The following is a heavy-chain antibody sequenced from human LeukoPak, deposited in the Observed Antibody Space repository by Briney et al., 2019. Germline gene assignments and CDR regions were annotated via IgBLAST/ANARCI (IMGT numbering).Heavy chain of an antibody. J-gene: IGHJ4*02. D-gene: IGHD1-1*01. V-gene: IGHV1-2*02. CDR1: GYTFTGYY. CDR2: INPDSGGT. CDR3: ARDLEGLERFFDY. Sequence: ASVKVSCKASGYTFTGYYIHWMRHAPGQGLEWMGWINPDSGGTKYAQKFQGRVTLTRDTSISTAYMELSRLRIDDTAVYYCARDLEGLERFFDYWGQGTLVTVSS.